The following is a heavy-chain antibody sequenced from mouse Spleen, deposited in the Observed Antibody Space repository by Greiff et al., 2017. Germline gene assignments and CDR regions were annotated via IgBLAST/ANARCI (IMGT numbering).Heavy chain of an antibody. CDR2: ISSGGSYT. Sequence: EVQLVESGGDLVKPGGSLKLSCAASGFTFSSYGMSWVRQTPDKRLEWVATISSGGSYTYYPDSVKGRFTISRDNAKNTLYLQMSSPKSEDTAMYYCARGGSFAYWGQGTLVTVSA. CDR3: ARGGSFAY. CDR1: GFTFSSYG. V-gene: IGHV5-6*01. J-gene: IGHJ3*01.